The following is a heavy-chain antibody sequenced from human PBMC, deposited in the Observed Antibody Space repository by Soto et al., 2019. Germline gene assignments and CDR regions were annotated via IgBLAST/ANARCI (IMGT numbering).Heavy chain of an antibody. Sequence: PSETLSLTRTVSGGSISINNYYWNWIRQHPGKGLEWIGYIHYRGGTSYNPSLKSRVTISVDTSKNQFSLKLSSVTAADTAVYYFARDGDRGCGIVAYWGRGTWVTVSS. D-gene: IGHD6-19*01. CDR1: GGSISINNYY. V-gene: IGHV4-31*03. CDR2: IHYRGGT. CDR3: ARDGDRGCGIVAY. J-gene: IGHJ4*02.